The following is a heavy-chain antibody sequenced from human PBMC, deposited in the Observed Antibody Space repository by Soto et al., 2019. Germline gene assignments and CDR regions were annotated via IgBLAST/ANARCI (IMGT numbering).Heavy chain of an antibody. CDR2: ISGNTNTI. J-gene: IGHJ4*02. V-gene: IGHV3-48*02. CDR1: GFTFNSYA. CDR3: ARDWSYQSV. Sequence: GGSLRLSCAASGFTFNSYAMNWVRQAPGKGLEWVSSISGNTNTIYYADSVRGRFTISRDNAKNSLFLQMNSLRDEDTAMYYCARDWSYQSVWGQGTLVTVSS. D-gene: IGHD1-26*01.